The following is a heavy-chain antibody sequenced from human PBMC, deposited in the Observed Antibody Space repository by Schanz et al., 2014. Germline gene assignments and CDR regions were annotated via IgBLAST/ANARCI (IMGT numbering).Heavy chain of an antibody. Sequence: EVQLLESGGGLVQPGGSLRLSCVASGFTFFGSFAMSWVRQAPGKGLEWVSGMSGSGVSTHYADSVKGRFTISRDNSNNTVFLQMNSLRAEDTAVYYCARDSGSHYLVDYWGQGTLVTVSS. CDR2: MSGSGVST. J-gene: IGHJ4*02. D-gene: IGHD1-26*01. V-gene: IGHV3-23*01. CDR1: GFTFFGSFA. CDR3: ARDSGSHYLVDY.